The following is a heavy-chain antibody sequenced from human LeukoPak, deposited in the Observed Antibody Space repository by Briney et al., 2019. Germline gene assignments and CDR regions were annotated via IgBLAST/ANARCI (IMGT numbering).Heavy chain of an antibody. CDR3: ARMSPRFIDF. CDR2: LHWDDDK. V-gene: IGHV2-70*11. Sequence: KSGPALVKPTQTLTLTFTFSGLSPSTSGMCVTCICHPPVKALEWLARLHWDDDKYYSTSLKTRLTISKDTSKNQVVLTMTNMDPVDTATYYCARMSPRFIDFWGQGTLVTVSS. J-gene: IGHJ4*02. CDR1: GLSPSTSGMC. D-gene: IGHD3-16*01.